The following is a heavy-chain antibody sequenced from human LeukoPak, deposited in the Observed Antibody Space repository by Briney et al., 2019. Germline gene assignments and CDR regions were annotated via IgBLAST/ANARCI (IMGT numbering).Heavy chain of an antibody. D-gene: IGHD5-18*01. V-gene: IGHV3-23*01. CDR2: ISGNGRST. CDR1: GFTFSSYA. J-gene: IGHJ4*02. Sequence: PGGSLRLSCAASGFTFSSYAMSWVRQAPGKGLEWVSSISGNGRSTFYADSVKGRFTISRDDSKTTLYFQMTSSRDNSKNTLYLQMNSLRAEDTAVYYCAKDSAGYSYGFDTWGQGTLVTVSS. CDR3: QMNSLRAEDTAVYYCAKDSAGYSYGFDT.